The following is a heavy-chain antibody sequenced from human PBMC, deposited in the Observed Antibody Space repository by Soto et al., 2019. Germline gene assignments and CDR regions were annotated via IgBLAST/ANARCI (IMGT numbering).Heavy chain of an antibody. Sequence: SETLSLTCAVSGLSFRCNYWSWIRQPPGKGLEWIGLIYNSGTTNYNPSLKSRVTISLDTSKSQFSLKLTSVTAADTAVYYCAREFAFWGQGILVTVSS. CDR1: GLSFRCNY. CDR3: AREFAF. CDR2: IYNSGTT. V-gene: IGHV4-59*01. J-gene: IGHJ4*02.